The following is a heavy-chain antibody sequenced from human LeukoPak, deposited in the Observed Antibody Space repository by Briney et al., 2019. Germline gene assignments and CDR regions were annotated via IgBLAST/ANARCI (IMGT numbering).Heavy chain of an antibody. CDR3: ARGPYSYDSSGAFDI. V-gene: IGHV4-4*07. Sequence: SETLSLTCTVSGGSISSYYWSWIRQPAGKGLEWSGRISSSGSTNYNPSLKSRVTISVDTSKNQFSLKLSSVTAADTAVYFCARGPYSYDSSGAFDIWGQGTMVTVSS. D-gene: IGHD3-22*01. CDR2: ISSSGST. CDR1: GGSISSYY. J-gene: IGHJ3*02.